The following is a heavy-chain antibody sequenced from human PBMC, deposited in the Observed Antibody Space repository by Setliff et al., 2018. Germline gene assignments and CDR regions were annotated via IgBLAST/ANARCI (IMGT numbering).Heavy chain of an antibody. V-gene: IGHV1-2*02. D-gene: IGHD3-22*01. J-gene: IGHJ6*03. CDR2: INPNSGGT. CDR1: GYTFNNYD. Sequence: GASVKVSCKASGYTFNNYDINWVRQAPGQGLEYMGWINPNSGGTNYAPKFQGRVTMTRDTSISTVYMEVSRLRSDDTAVYYCVREGVDSRSSTDYRYYMDVWGKGTTVTVSS. CDR3: VREGVDSRSSTDYRYYMDV.